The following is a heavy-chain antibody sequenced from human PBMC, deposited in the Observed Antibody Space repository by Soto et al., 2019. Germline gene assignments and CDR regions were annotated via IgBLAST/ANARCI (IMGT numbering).Heavy chain of an antibody. CDR3: ARDPSPLTPRTPHNWFDP. Sequence: GSVKVSCQASGYTFTSYGISWVRQAPGQGLEWMGWISAYNGNTNYAQKLQGRVTMTTDTSTSTAYMELRSLRSDDTAVYYCARDPSPLTPRTPHNWFDPWGQGTLVTVSS. CDR1: GYTFTSYG. CDR2: ISAYNGNT. V-gene: IGHV1-18*01. D-gene: IGHD1-20*01. J-gene: IGHJ5*02.